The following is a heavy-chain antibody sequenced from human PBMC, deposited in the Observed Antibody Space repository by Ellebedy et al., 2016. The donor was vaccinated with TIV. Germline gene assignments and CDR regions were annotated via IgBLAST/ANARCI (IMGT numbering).Heavy chain of an antibody. Sequence: MPSETLSLTCTVSGGSISSYYWSWIRQPAGKGLEWIGRIYTSGSTNYNPSLKSRVTMSADTSKNQFSLKLSSVTAADTAVYYCARVLNKAPYWYFDLWGRGTLVTVSS. CDR3: ARVLNKAPYWYFDL. CDR1: GGSISSYY. J-gene: IGHJ2*01. CDR2: IYTSGST. V-gene: IGHV4-4*07. D-gene: IGHD2/OR15-2a*01.